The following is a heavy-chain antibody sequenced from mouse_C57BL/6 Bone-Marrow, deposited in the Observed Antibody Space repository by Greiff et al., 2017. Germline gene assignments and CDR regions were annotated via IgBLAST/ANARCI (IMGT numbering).Heavy chain of an antibody. CDR1: GYTFTSYW. D-gene: IGHD1-1*01. CDR2: INPSSGYT. V-gene: IGHV1-7*01. J-gene: IGHJ2*01. Sequence: VQLQQSGAELAKPGASVKLSCKASGYTFTSYWMHWVKQRPGQGLEWIGYINPSSGYTKYNQKFKDKATLTADKSSSTAYMELRSLTSEDSAVYFCARAPLYYYGLYWGQGTTLTVSS. CDR3: ARAPLYYYGLY.